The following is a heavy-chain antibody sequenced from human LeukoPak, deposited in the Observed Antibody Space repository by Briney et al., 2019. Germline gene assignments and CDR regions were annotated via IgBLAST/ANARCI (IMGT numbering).Heavy chain of an antibody. CDR1: GYSFTNYG. J-gene: IGHJ4*02. CDR2: ISGYNGNT. CDR3: ARDVASYSSEN. Sequence: ASVKVSCKTSGYSFTNYGTSWVRQAPGQGLEWVGWISGYNGNTNYVQKLQGRVTMTIDTSTTTAYMELRSLRFDDTAVYYCARDVASYSSENWGQGTLVIVSS. D-gene: IGHD3-10*01. V-gene: IGHV1-18*01.